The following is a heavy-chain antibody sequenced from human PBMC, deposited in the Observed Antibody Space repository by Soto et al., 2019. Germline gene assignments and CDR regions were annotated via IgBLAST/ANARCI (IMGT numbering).Heavy chain of an antibody. CDR1: GYTFNTYG. Sequence: ASVKVSCKASGYTFNTYGISWVRQAPGQGLEWMGWISTFNGETRYAQKFQARVTVTTDTSTTTGYMELRSLRSDDTAAHYCARDVGYCSSSTCLIDHWGQGTLVTVSS. V-gene: IGHV1-18*01. CDR3: ARDVGYCSSSTCLIDH. J-gene: IGHJ4*02. CDR2: ISTFNGET. D-gene: IGHD2-2*01.